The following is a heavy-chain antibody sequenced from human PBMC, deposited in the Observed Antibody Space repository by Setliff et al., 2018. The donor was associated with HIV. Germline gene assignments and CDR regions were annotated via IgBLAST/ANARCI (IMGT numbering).Heavy chain of an antibody. J-gene: IGHJ4*02. CDR1: GGSISSYY. CDR2: IYYSGST. CDR3: ARGEGSYLDW. V-gene: IGHV4-59*01. Sequence: SETLSLTCTVSGGSISSYYWSWIRQPPGKGLEWIGYIYYSGSTNYNPSLKCRVTISVDTSKNQFTLKLSSVTAADTAVYYCARGEGSYLDWWGQGTLVTVSS. D-gene: IGHD3-10*01.